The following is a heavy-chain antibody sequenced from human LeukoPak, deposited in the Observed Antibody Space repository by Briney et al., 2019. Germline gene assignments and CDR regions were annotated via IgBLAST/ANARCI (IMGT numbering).Heavy chain of an antibody. CDR3: ARDGDSSGYPGRDY. V-gene: IGHV1-18*01. CDR1: GYTFTSYG. D-gene: IGHD6-19*01. J-gene: IGHJ4*02. Sequence: ASVKVSFKSSGYTFTSYGISWVRPAPGQGLAWMGWISAYNGNTNYAQKLQGRVTMTTDTSTSTANMELRSLSSDDTAVYYCARDGDSSGYPGRDYGGQGTLVTVSS. CDR2: ISAYNGNT.